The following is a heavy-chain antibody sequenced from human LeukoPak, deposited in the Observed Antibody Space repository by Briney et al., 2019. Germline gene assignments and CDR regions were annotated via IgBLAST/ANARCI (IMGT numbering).Heavy chain of an antibody. J-gene: IGHJ4*02. D-gene: IGHD6-19*01. CDR3: AKDSVRIAVAPYYFDY. CDR2: ISGSGGST. V-gene: IGHV3-23*01. Sequence: GGSLRLPCAASGFTFSSYAMSWVRQAPGKGLEWVSAISGSGGSTYYADSVKGRFTISRDNSKNTLYLQMNSLRAEDTAVYYCAKDSVRIAVAPYYFDYWGQGTLVTVSS. CDR1: GFTFSSYA.